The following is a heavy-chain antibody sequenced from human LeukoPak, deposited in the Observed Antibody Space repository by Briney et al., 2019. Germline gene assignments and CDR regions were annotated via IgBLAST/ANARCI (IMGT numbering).Heavy chain of an antibody. J-gene: IGHJ5*02. CDR2: INTNTGNP. CDR3: AILNLGGSSGWYEDWFDP. V-gene: IGHV7-4-1*02. D-gene: IGHD6-19*01. CDR1: GYTFTSYA. Sequence: ASVKVSCKASGYTFTSYAMNGVRQAPGQGREWMGWINTNTGNPTYAQGFTGRFVFSLDTSVSTAYLQISSLKAEDTAVYYCAILNLGGSSGWYEDWFDPWGQGTLVTVSS.